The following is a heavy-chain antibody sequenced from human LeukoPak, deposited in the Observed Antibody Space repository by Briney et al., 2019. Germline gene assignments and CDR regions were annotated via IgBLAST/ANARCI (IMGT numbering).Heavy chain of an antibody. Sequence: SETLSLTCTVSGGSISSGGYYWSWIRQHPGKGLEWIGYIYYSGSTYYNPSLKSRVTTSVDTSKNQFSLKLSSVTAADTAVYYCARSYNSSSRTYYYYYYMDVWGKGTTVTVSS. CDR1: GGSISSGGYY. CDR2: IYYSGST. CDR3: ARSYNSSSRTYYYYYYMDV. D-gene: IGHD6-6*01. J-gene: IGHJ6*03. V-gene: IGHV4-31*03.